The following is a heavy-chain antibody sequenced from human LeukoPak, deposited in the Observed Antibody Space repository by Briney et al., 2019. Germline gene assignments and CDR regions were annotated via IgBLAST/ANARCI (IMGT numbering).Heavy chain of an antibody. D-gene: IGHD2-2*03. J-gene: IGHJ6*04. CDR2: ISAYNGNT. V-gene: IGHV1-18*04. CDR3: ARVSMDIVVVPAAIGYYGMDV. Sequence: ASVKVSCKASGYTFTSYGISWVRQAPGQGLEWMGWISAYNGNTNYVQKLQGRVTMTTDTSTRTAYMELRSLRSDDTAVYYCARVSMDIVVVPAAIGYYGMDVWGKGTTVTVSS. CDR1: GYTFTSYG.